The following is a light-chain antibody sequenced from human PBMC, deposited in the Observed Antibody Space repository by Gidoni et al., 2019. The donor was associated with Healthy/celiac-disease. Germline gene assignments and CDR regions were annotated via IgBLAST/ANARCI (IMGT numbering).Light chain of an antibody. V-gene: IGLV2-14*01. CDR3: ISYTSSSTLVV. J-gene: IGLJ2*01. CDR2: DVS. CDR1: SSDVGGYNY. Sequence: QSALTQPASVSGSPGQSITISCTGTSSDVGGYNYVSWYQQHPGKAPKLIIYDVSNRPSGVSNRFSGSKSGNPASLTISGLQAEDEAYYYCISYTSSSTLVVFGGGTKLTVL.